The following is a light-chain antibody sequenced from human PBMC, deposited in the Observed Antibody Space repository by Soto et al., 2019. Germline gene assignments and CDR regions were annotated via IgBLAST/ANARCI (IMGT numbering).Light chain of an antibody. J-gene: IGKJ4*01. V-gene: IGKV3-11*01. CDR1: QSVSRS. CDR3: QQRINWPPT. CDR2: DAS. Sequence: EIVLTQSPATPSLSPGERATLSCRASQSVSRSLAWYQQKPGQVPRLLIYDASNRATGIPARFSGSGSGTDFTLTISSLEPEDFAVYYCQQRINWPPTFGGGTKVDIK.